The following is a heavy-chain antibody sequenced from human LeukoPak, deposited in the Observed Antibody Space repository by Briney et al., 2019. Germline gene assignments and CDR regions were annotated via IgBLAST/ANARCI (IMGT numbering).Heavy chain of an antibody. CDR3: ARVGSGSYHFDY. V-gene: IGHV4-30-2*01. CDR1: GGSISSGGYS. D-gene: IGHD3-10*01. CDR2: IYHSGST. Sequence: SETLSLTCAVSGGSISSGGYSWSWIRQPPGKGLEWIGYIYHSGSTYYNPSPKSRVTISVDRSKNQFSLKLSSVTAADTAVYYCARVGSGSYHFDYWGQGTLVTVSS. J-gene: IGHJ4*02.